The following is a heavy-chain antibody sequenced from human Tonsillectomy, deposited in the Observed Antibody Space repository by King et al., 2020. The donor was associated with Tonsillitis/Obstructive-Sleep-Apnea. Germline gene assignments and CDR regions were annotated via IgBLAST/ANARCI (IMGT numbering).Heavy chain of an antibody. D-gene: IGHD2/OR15-2a*01. CDR2: LYDSGRT. V-gene: IGHV4-59*01. Sequence: QLQESGPGLVKPSETLSLTCTVSGSSISSYFWSWIRQTPGKGLEWIGYLYDSGRTNYNPSLKSRVTISIDTSKNLFSLKLSSVTAADTAVYYCARNMAYWSQGTLVTVSS. J-gene: IGHJ4*02. CDR3: ARNMAY. CDR1: GSSISSYF.